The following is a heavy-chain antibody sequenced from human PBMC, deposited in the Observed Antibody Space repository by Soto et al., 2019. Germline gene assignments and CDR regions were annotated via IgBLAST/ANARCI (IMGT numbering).Heavy chain of an antibody. CDR1: GGSFSGYY. CDR3: ARHFSVDYFDY. Sequence: SETLSLTCAVYGGSFSGYYWNWIRQPPGKGLEWIGEINHSGSTYYNPSLKSRVTISVDRSKNQFSLKLSSVTAADTAVYYCARHFSVDYFDYWGQGALVIVS. J-gene: IGHJ4*02. CDR2: INHSGST. V-gene: IGHV4-34*01.